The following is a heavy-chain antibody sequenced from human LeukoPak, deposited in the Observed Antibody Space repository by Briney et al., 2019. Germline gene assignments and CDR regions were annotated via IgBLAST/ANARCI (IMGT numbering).Heavy chain of an antibody. D-gene: IGHD3-3*01. Sequence: PSETLSLTCAVSGYSISSGYYWGWIRQPPGKGLEWIGSIYHSGSTYYNPSLKSRVTISVDTSKNQFSLKLSSVTAADTAVYYCARQRYYDFWSGSPVDYWGQGTLVTVSS. CDR1: GYSISSGYY. CDR3: ARQRYYDFWSGSPVDY. J-gene: IGHJ4*02. V-gene: IGHV4-38-2*01. CDR2: IYHSGST.